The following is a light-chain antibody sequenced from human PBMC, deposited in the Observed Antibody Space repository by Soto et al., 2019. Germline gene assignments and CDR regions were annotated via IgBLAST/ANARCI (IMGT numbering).Light chain of an antibody. V-gene: IGLV1-47*01. CDR1: SSNIGNHY. CDR3: AAWDDSLSGL. CDR2: KNN. Sequence: QSVLTQPPSASGTPGQRVTISCSGSSSNIGNHYVSWYQQLPGTAPKLLIYKNNQRPSGVPDRFSGSMSGTSASLAISGLRSEDEADYYCAAWDDSLSGLFGGGTKVTVL. J-gene: IGLJ2*01.